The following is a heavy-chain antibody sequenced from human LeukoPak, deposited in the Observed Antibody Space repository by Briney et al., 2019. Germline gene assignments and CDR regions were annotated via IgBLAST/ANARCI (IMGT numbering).Heavy chain of an antibody. D-gene: IGHD6-13*01. CDR2: IYSGGST. Sequence: GGSLRLSCAASGFTVSSNSMSWVRQAPGKGLEWVSVIYSGGSTYYADSVKGRSTISRDNSKNTLYLQMNSLKAEDTAVYYWARDVGSRSWRTEYYFDYWGQGTLVTVSS. CDR3: ARDVGSRSWRTEYYFDY. J-gene: IGHJ4*02. V-gene: IGHV3-53*01. CDR1: GFTVSSNS.